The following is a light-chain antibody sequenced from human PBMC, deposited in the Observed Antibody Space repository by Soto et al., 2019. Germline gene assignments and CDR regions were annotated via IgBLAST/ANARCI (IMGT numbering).Light chain of an antibody. J-gene: IGKJ5*01. Sequence: EIVLTQSPGILSLSPGERATLSCRANQSVNSNYLAWFQQHPGQPPRLLIFGAFSRAIGIPDRFSGSGTETDFTLSITRLEPEDFAVYYCQQYGRSAFNFCQGTRREIK. V-gene: IGKV3-20*01. CDR3: QQYGRSAFN. CDR1: QSVNSNY. CDR2: GAF.